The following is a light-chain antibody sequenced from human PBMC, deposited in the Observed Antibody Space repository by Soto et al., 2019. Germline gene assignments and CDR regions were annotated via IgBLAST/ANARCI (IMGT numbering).Light chain of an antibody. Sequence: DIQVTQYPSTLSASVGDIVTITCRASQSISSWLAWYQQKPGKAPKLLIYDASSLKSGVPSRFSGSGSGTDFTLTISSLEPEDCAIYYCQQRQYWPPITFGQGTRLEI. CDR1: QSISSW. V-gene: IGKV1-5*01. J-gene: IGKJ5*01. CDR3: QQRQYWPPIT. CDR2: DAS.